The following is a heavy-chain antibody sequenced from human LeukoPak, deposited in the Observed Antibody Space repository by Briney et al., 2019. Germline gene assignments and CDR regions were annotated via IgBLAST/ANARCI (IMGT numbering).Heavy chain of an antibody. CDR2: IYTSGSP. J-gene: IGHJ3*02. V-gene: IGHV4-4*07. CDR1: GGSISSYY. CDR3: AREPLYASRAFDI. Sequence: SETLSLTCTVSGGSISSYYGSRIPHPAGKGLEWIGRIYTSGSPNYNPSLKSRVTMSVDTSKNQFSLKLSSVTAADTAVYYCAREPLYASRAFDIWGQGTIVTVSS. D-gene: IGHD2/OR15-2a*01.